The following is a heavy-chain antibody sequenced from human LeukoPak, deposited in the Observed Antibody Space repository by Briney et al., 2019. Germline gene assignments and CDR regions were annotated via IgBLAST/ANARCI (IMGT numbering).Heavy chain of an antibody. J-gene: IGHJ6*03. V-gene: IGHV4-31*03. CDR1: GGSISSGGYY. CDR2: IYYSGST. D-gene: IGHD3-16*01. CDR3: ASHVSGDYYYYMDV. Sequence: SETLSLTCTVSGGSISSGGYYWSWIRQHPGKGLEWIGYIYYSGSTYYNPSLKSRVTISVDTSKNQFSLKLSSVTAADTAVYYCASHVSGDYYYYMDVWGKGTTVTVSS.